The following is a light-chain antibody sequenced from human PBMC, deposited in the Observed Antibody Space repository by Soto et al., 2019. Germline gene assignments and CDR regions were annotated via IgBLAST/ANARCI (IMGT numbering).Light chain of an antibody. J-gene: IGLJ2*01. CDR1: SSNIGAGYD. V-gene: IGLV1-40*01. Sequence: QSVLTQPPSVSGAPGQRVTISCTGSSSNIGAGYDVHWYQQLPGTAPKLLIYGNSNRPSGVPDRFSGSKSGTSASLAITGLQAEDEADYYCQSYDSSLSGRGVFDGGTKVTVL. CDR2: GNS. CDR3: QSYDSSLSGRGV.